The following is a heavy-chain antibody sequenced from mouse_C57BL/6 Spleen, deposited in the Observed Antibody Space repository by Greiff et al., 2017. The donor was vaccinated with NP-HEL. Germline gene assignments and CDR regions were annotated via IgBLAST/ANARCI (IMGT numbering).Heavy chain of an antibody. CDR3: ARERPLYYYGSAYYAMDY. CDR1: GFSLTSYA. CDR2: IWTGGGT. V-gene: IGHV2-9-1*01. Sequence: VHLVESGPGLVAPSQSLSITCTVSGFSLTSYAISWVRQPPGKGLEWLGVIWTGGGTNYNSALKSRLSISKDNSKSQVFLKMNSLQTDDTARYYCARERPLYYYGSAYYAMDYWGQGTSVTVSS. J-gene: IGHJ4*01. D-gene: IGHD1-1*01.